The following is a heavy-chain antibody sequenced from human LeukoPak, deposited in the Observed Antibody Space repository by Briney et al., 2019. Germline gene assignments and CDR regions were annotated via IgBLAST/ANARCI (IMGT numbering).Heavy chain of an antibody. CDR2: IYSGGST. CDR1: GFTVSSNY. Sequence: PGGSLRLSCAASGFTVSSNYMSWVRQAPGKGLEWVSVIYSGGSTYYADSVKGRFTISRHNSKNTLFLQMNSLRAEDTAVYYCARAFGGFIYYYGMDVWGHGTTVTVSS. V-gene: IGHV3-53*04. J-gene: IGHJ6*02. D-gene: IGHD3-16*01. CDR3: ARAFGGFIYYYGMDV.